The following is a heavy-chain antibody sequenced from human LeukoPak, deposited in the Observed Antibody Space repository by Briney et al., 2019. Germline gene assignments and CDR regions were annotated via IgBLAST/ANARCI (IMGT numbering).Heavy chain of an antibody. D-gene: IGHD3-22*01. CDR2: IKSKTDGGTT. J-gene: IGHJ3*02. CDR3: TGDSSGYYYDAFDI. CDR1: GFTFSNAW. Sequence: GGSLRLSCAASGFTFSNAWMSWVRQAPGKGLEWVGRIKSKTDGGTTDYAAPVKGRFTISRDDSKHTLYLQMNSLKTEDTAVYYCTGDSSGYYYDAFDIWGQGTMVTVSS. V-gene: IGHV3-15*01.